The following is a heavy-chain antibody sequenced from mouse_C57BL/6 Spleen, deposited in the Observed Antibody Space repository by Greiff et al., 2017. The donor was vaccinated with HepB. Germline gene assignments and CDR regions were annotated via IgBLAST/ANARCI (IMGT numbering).Heavy chain of an antibody. Sequence: QVQLQQSGPELVKPGASVKFSCKASGYAFSSAWMNWVKQRPGKGLEWIGRIYPGDGDTNYNGKFKGKATLTADKSSSTAYMQLSSLTSEDSAVYYCAGGYSVSIYFDCWGQGPTLTVST. V-gene: IGHV1-82*01. J-gene: IGHJ2*01. CDR1: GYAFSSAW. CDR2: IYPGDGDT. CDR3: AGGYSVSIYFDC. D-gene: IGHD1-1*01.